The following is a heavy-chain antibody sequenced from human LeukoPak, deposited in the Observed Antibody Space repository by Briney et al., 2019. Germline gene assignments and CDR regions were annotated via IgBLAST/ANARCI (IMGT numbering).Heavy chain of an antibody. V-gene: IGHV1-69*06. CDR3: ARVAQGGSYFDY. CDR2: IIPIFGTA. J-gene: IGHJ4*02. D-gene: IGHD3-16*01. Sequence: ASVKVSCKASGGTFSSYAISWVRQAPGQGLEWMGGIIPIFGTANYAQKFQDRVTITADKSTSTAYMELSSLRSEDTAVYYCARVAQGGSYFDYWGQGTLVTVSS. CDR1: GGTFSSYA.